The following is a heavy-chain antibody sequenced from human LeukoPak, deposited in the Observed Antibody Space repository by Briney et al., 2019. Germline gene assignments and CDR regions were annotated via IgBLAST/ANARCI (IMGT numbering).Heavy chain of an antibody. CDR1: GFTFSSYA. D-gene: IGHD6-13*01. CDR3: AKDLLKAAAGRNAFDI. J-gene: IGHJ3*02. V-gene: IGHV3-23*01. CDR2: ISGSGGST. Sequence: GGSLRLSCAASGFTFSSYAMSWVRQAPGKGLEWVSAISGSGGSTYYADSVKGRFTISRDNSKNTLYLQMNSLRAEDTAVYYCAKDLLKAAAGRNAFDIRGQGTMVTVSS.